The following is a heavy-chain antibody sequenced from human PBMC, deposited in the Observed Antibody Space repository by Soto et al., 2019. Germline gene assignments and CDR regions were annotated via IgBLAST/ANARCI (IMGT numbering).Heavy chain of an antibody. J-gene: IGHJ6*02. V-gene: IGHV1-69*13. D-gene: IGHD3-3*01. Sequence: SEKVSCKASGRTFSSYASSWVRQAPGQGLEWMGGIIPIFGTANYAQKLQGRVTITADESTSTAYMELSSLRSEDTAVYYCARDKGNYDFWSGYRYYYYGMDVWGQGTTVTFSS. CDR3: ARDKGNYDFWSGYRYYYYGMDV. CDR2: IIPIFGTA. CDR1: GRTFSSYA.